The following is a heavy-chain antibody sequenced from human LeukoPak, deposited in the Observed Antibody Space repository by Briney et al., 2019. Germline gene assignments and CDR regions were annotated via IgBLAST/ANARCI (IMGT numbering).Heavy chain of an antibody. D-gene: IGHD3-10*01. CDR1: GYTFTSYD. Sequence: GASVKVSCKASGYTFTSYDINWVRQATGQGVEWMGWMNPNSGNTGYAQKFQGRVTMTRNTSISTAYMELSSLRSEDTAVYYCAGGSGSYVWFDLWGQGTLVTVSS. CDR2: MNPNSGNT. J-gene: IGHJ5*02. V-gene: IGHV1-8*01. CDR3: AGGSGSYVWFDL.